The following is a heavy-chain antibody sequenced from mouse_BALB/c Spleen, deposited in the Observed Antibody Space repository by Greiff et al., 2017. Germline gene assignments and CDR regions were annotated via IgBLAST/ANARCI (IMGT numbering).Heavy chain of an antibody. CDR2: IYPGDGDT. CDR1: GYAFSSSW. J-gene: IGHJ3*01. CDR3: ARPGRYDGAWFAY. Sequence: QVQLQQSGPELVKPGASVKISCKASGYAFSSSWMNWVKQRPGQGLEWIGRIYPGDGDTNYDGKFKGKATLTADKSSSTAYMQLSSLTSVDSAVYFCARPGRYDGAWFAYWGQGTLVTVSA. V-gene: IGHV1-82*01. D-gene: IGHD2-14*01.